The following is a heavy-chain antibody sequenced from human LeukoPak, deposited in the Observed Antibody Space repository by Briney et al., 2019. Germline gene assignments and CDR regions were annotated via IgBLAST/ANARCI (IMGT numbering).Heavy chain of an antibody. J-gene: IGHJ4*02. Sequence: ASVKVSCKASGYTFTGYYMHWVRQAPGQGLEWMGWINPNSGGTNYAQKFQGRVTMTRDTSISTAYMELSRLRSDDTAVYYCARDKALEWLLVDYWGQGTLVTVSS. CDR3: ARDKALEWLLVDY. CDR2: INPNSGGT. V-gene: IGHV1-2*02. CDR1: GYTFTGYY. D-gene: IGHD3-3*01.